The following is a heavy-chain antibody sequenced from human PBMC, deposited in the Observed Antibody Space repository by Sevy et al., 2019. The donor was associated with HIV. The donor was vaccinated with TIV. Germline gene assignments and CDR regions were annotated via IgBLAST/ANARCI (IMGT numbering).Heavy chain of an antibody. CDR2: IYHTGNT. V-gene: IGHV4-38-2*01. Sequence: SETLSLTCAVSGYSISSTDYWGWIRQPPGKGLEWIGNIYHTGNTYYNPSLKSRVTMSIDTSMNYFSLRLSAVTAADTAVYYCARTVLWFGPYAFDIWGQGTMVTVSS. CDR3: ARTVLWFGPYAFDI. J-gene: IGHJ3*02. D-gene: IGHD3-10*01. CDR1: GYSISSTDY.